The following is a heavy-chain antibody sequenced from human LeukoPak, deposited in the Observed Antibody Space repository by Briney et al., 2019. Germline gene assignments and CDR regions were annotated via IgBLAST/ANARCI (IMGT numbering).Heavy chain of an antibody. Sequence: SETLSLTCAVYGGSFSGYYWSWIRQPPGKGLEWIGEINHSGSTNYNPSLKSRVTISVDTSKNQFSLKLSSVTAADTAVYYCARGPQSYGFAFDIWGQGTMLTVSS. V-gene: IGHV4-34*01. CDR2: INHSGST. CDR3: ARGPQSYGFAFDI. J-gene: IGHJ3*02. CDR1: GGSFSGYY. D-gene: IGHD5-18*01.